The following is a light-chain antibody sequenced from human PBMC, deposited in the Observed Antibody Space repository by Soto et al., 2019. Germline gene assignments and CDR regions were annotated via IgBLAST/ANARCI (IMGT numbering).Light chain of an antibody. CDR1: QSVSSSF. CDR3: QQYGRSPPYT. CDR2: GAS. Sequence: EIVLTQSPGTLSLSPGERATLSCWASQSVSSSFLVWYQQKPGQAPRLLIYGASTRAPGIPDRFSGSGSGTDFTLTISSLEPEDFAVYYCQQYGRSPPYTFGQGTKLEIK. V-gene: IGKV3-20*01. J-gene: IGKJ2*01.